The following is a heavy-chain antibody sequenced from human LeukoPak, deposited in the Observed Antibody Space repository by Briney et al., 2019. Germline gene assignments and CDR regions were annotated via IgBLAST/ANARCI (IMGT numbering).Heavy chain of an antibody. V-gene: IGHV4-39*07. Sequence: SETLSLTCTVSGGSISSSSYYWGWIRQPPGKGLDWIGTMYYSGSTNYNPSLKSRVTISVDTSKNQFSLKLSSVTAADTAVYYCARENGYKYDYWGQGTPVTVSS. CDR2: MYYSGST. D-gene: IGHD5-24*01. J-gene: IGHJ4*02. CDR3: ARENGYKYDY. CDR1: GGSISSSSYY.